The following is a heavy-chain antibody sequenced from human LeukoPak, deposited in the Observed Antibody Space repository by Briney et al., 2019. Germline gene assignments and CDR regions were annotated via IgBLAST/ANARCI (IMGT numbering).Heavy chain of an antibody. Sequence: TGGSLRLSCAASGFTFSSYWMSWVRQAPGKGLEWVANIKQDGSEKYYVDSVKGRFTISRDNAKNSLYLQMNSLGAEDTAVYYCASYSTRETQWIQLWPYYYYGMDVWGQGTTVTVSS. CDR1: GFTFSSYW. D-gene: IGHD5-18*01. J-gene: IGHJ6*02. CDR2: IKQDGSEK. CDR3: ASYSTRETQWIQLWPYYYYGMDV. V-gene: IGHV3-7*05.